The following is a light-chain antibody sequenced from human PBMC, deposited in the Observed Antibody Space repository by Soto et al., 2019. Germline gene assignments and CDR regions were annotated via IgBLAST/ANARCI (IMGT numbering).Light chain of an antibody. Sequence: QSALTQPASVSGSPGQSITISCTGTSSDIGGYNYVSWYQELPGKAPKVLIYEVSNRPSGVSNRFSGSKSGNTASLTISGLQAEDEADYFCSSYTSGSTLIFGGGTKVTVL. CDR1: SSDIGGYNY. V-gene: IGLV2-14*01. J-gene: IGLJ2*01. CDR3: SSYTSGSTLI. CDR2: EVS.